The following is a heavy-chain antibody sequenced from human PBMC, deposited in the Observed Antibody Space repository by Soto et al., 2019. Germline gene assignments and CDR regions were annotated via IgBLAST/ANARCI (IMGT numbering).Heavy chain of an antibody. V-gene: IGHV4-4*07. Sequence: SETLSLTCPVSGASITNFYWSWIRQSASKGLGWIGRIYTRGSTDYNPSLKSRVTMSIDTSKNLVSLTLTSVTAADTAVYYCARGGDYYFHSWGQGILVTVYS. CDR1: GASITNFY. CDR2: IYTRGST. CDR3: ARGGDYYFHS. J-gene: IGHJ4*02. D-gene: IGHD3-16*01.